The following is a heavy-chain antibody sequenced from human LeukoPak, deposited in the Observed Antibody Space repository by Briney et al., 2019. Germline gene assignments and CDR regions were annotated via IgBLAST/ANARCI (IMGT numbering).Heavy chain of an antibody. J-gene: IGHJ2*01. CDR1: GGSFSGYY. CDR3: ARGSIQLWGTGPWYFDL. V-gene: IGHV4-34*01. D-gene: IGHD5-18*01. Sequence: PSETLSFTCAVYGGSFSGYYWSWIRQPPGNGLEWIGEINHSGSTNYNPSLKSRVTISVDTSKNQFSLKLSSVTAADTAVYYCARGSIQLWGTGPWYFDLWGRGTLVTVSS. CDR2: INHSGST.